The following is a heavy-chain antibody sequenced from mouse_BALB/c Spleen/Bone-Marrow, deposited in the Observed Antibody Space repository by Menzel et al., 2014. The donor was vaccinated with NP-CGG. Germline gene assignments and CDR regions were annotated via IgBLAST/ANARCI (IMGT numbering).Heavy chain of an antibody. D-gene: IGHD1-1*01. Sequence: EVQLVESGGGLVQPGGSLKLSCAASGFDFSRYWMSWVRQAPGKGLEWIGEINPDSSTINYTPSLKDKFIISRDNAKNTLYLQTSKVRSEDTALYYCARPRYPPYAMDYWGQGTSVTVSS. CDR2: INPDSSTI. CDR3: ARPRYPPYAMDY. J-gene: IGHJ4*01. CDR1: GFDFSRYW. V-gene: IGHV4-1*02.